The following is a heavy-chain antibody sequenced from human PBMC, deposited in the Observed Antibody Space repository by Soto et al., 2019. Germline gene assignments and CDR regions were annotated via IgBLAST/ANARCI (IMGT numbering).Heavy chain of an antibody. J-gene: IGHJ4*02. CDR2: INPNSGGT. V-gene: IGHV1-2*04. CDR1: GYTFTGYY. Sequence: ASVTVSCKASGYTFTGYYMHWVRQAPGQGLEWMGWINPNSGGTNYAQKFQGWVTMTRDTSISTAYMELSRLRSDDTAVYYCASNLLGYCSGGSCYSIWGQGTLVTVSS. CDR3: ASNLLGYCSGGSCYSI. D-gene: IGHD2-15*01.